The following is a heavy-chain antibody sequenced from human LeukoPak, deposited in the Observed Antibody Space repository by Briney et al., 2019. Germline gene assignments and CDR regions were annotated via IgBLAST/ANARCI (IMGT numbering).Heavy chain of an antibody. Sequence: GGSLRLSCAASGFIFRSYWMHWVRQVPGKGLVGVSRISPDGTTTTYADSVKGRFTISRDNAKNTLFLQMHSLGAEDTTVYYCAMGGSGYFTYWGQGTLVTVSS. V-gene: IGHV3-74*01. CDR1: GFIFRSYW. CDR2: ISPDGTTT. J-gene: IGHJ4*02. D-gene: IGHD6-25*01. CDR3: AMGGSGYFTY.